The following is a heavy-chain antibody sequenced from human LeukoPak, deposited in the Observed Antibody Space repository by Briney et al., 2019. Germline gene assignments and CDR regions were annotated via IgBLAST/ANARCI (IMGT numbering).Heavy chain of an antibody. J-gene: IGHJ6*03. CDR3: TRPRGGSGTHPYYYYMDV. V-gene: IGHV1-46*01. CDR1: GYTFTSNY. D-gene: IGHD3-10*01. Sequence: ASVKVSCKAFGYTFTSNYMHWVRQAPGQGPEWMGVISPSGGSTTYAQKFQGRVTITRNTSISTAYMELSSLRSEDTAVYYCTRPRGGSGTHPYYYYMDVWGKGTTVTVSS. CDR2: ISPSGGST.